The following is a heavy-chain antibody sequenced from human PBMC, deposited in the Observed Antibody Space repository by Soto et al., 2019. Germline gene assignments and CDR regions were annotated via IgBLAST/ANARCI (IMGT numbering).Heavy chain of an antibody. J-gene: IGHJ6*02. Sequence: QVHLVQSGAEVKKPGASVKVSCQASGYTFTSYYIYWLRQAPGQGLEWMGMIRPSDGRTNYAQRFQGRVTMTRDTSTSTVYMELSTLTSEDTALYFCARDGAFWSASALRYYAMDVWGQGTTVTVSS. D-gene: IGHD3-3*01. CDR3: ARDGAFWSASALRYYAMDV. V-gene: IGHV1-46*01. CDR1: GYTFTSYY. CDR2: IRPSDGRT.